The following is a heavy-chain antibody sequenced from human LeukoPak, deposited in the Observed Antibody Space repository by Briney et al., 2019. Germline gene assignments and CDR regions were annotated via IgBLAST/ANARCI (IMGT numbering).Heavy chain of an antibody. Sequence: GRSLRLSCAASGFTFSSYGMHWVRQAPGKGLEWVAVIYYDGSNKYYGGSVKGRFTITRDNSKNTQYLQMNSLRAEDTAVYYCAKDPCGSGSINYYVDYWGQGTLVTVSS. CDR2: IYYDGSNK. J-gene: IGHJ4*02. V-gene: IGHV3-33*06. CDR3: AKDPCGSGSINYYVDY. D-gene: IGHD3-10*01. CDR1: GFTFSSYG.